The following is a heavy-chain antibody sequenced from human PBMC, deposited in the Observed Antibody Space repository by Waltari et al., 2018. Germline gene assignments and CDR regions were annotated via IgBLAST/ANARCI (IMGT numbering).Heavy chain of an antibody. J-gene: IGHJ3*02. Sequence: QVQLQESGPGLVKPSQTLSLTCTVSGGSISSGGYYWSWIRQHPGKGLEWIGYIYHSGSTDDNPSLKSRVTISVDRSKNQFSRKLSSVTAADTAVYYCARAPVSGSGDAFDIWGQGTMVTVSS. CDR1: GGSISSGGYY. V-gene: IGHV4-31*03. CDR2: IYHSGST. CDR3: ARAPVSGSGDAFDI. D-gene: IGHD2-15*01.